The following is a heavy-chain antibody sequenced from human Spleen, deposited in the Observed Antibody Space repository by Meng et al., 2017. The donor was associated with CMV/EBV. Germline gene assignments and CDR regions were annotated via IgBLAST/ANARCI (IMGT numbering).Heavy chain of an antibody. CDR2: ISSDGGST. V-gene: IGHV3-64*02. CDR3: ARGMMGAFDY. Sequence: GESLKISCAASGFSFSRYGLYWVRQAPGKGLEYVSAISSDGGSTYYADSVKGRFTISRGISKNTLYLQMGSLRPEDMGVYYCARGMMGAFDYWGQGTLVTVSS. D-gene: IGHD3-16*01. CDR1: GFSFSRYG. J-gene: IGHJ4*02.